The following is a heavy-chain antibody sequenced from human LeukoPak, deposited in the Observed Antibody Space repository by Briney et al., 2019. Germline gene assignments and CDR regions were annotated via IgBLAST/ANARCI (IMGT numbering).Heavy chain of an antibody. J-gene: IGHJ4*02. CDR1: GFTFSSYS. CDR3: ARDLYDSSGDVDY. CDR2: ISSSSSYI. V-gene: IGHV3-21*01. Sequence: PGGSLRLSCAASGFTFSSYSMNWVRQAPGKGLEWVSSISSSSSYIYYADSVKGRFTISRDNAKNSLYLQMNSLRAEDTAVYYCARDLYDSSGDVDYWGQGTLVTVSS. D-gene: IGHD3-22*01.